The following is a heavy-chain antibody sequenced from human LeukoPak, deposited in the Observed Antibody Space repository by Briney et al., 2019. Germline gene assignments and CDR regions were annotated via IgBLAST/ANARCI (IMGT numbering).Heavy chain of an antibody. CDR1: GFTFSSYS. D-gene: IGHD6-6*01. V-gene: IGHV3-21*01. CDR2: ISSSSSYI. CDR3: APEYSSPNDPAYYFDY. J-gene: IGHJ4*02. Sequence: PGGSLRLSRAASGFTFSSYSMNWVRQAPGKGLEWVSSISSSSSYIYYADSVKGRFTISRDNAKNSLYLQMNSLRAEDTAVYYCAPEYSSPNDPAYYFDYWGQGTLVTVSS.